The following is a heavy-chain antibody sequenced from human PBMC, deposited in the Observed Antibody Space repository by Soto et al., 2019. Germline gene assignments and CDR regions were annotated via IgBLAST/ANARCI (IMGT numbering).Heavy chain of an antibody. CDR1: GGSVSTGSYY. CDR2: IYYSGST. CDR3: ARGGGYSGYDYATFDY. Sequence: SETLSLTCTVSGGSVSTGSYYWSWTRQPPGKGLEWIGYIYYSGSTNYNPSLKSRVTISVGTSKNQFSLKLSSVTAADTAMYYCARGGGYSGYDYATFDYWGQGTLVTVSS. V-gene: IGHV4-61*01. D-gene: IGHD5-12*01. J-gene: IGHJ4*02.